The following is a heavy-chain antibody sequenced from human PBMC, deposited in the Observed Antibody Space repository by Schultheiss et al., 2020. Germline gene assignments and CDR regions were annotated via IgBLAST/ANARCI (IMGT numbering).Heavy chain of an antibody. Sequence: ASVKVSCKASGYTFTSYYMHWVRQAPGQGLEWMGWISAYNGNTNYAQKFQGRVTMTRNTSISTAYMELSSLRSEDTAVYYCARGRYYYDSSAEDYWGQGTLVTVS. CDR3: ARGRYYYDSSAEDY. CDR2: ISAYNGNT. V-gene: IGHV1-8*02. J-gene: IGHJ4*02. CDR1: GYTFTSYY. D-gene: IGHD3-22*01.